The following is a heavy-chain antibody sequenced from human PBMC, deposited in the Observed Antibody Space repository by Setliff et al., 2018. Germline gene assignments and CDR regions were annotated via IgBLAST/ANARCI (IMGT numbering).Heavy chain of an antibody. J-gene: IGHJ6*03. CDR1: GYSISSGHY. CDR2: ISHSGST. Sequence: SETLSLTCTVSGYSISSGHYWGWIRQPPGKGLEWIGSISHSGSTYYNPSLRSRVTISLDTSKNQFSPKLTSVTAADTAVYYCARDSLWVREAKYYMVVWGKGTTVTVSS. CDR3: ARDSLWVREAKYYMVV. D-gene: IGHD3-10*01. V-gene: IGHV4-38-2*02.